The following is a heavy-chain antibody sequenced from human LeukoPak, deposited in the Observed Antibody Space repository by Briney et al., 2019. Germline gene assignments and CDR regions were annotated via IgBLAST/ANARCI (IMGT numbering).Heavy chain of an antibody. Sequence: SETLSLTCAVSGGSISSSNWWSWVRQPPGKGLEWIGEIYHSGSTNYNPSLKSRVTISVDKSKNQFSLKLSSVTAADTAVYYCARWLWFGELGGDDAFDIWGQGTMVTVSS. V-gene: IGHV4-4*02. CDR3: ARWLWFGELGGDDAFDI. CDR1: GGSISSSNW. D-gene: IGHD3-10*01. CDR2: IYHSGST. J-gene: IGHJ3*02.